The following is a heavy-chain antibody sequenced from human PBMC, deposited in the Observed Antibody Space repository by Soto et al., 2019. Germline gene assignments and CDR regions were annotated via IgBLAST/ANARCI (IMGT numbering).Heavy chain of an antibody. D-gene: IGHD6-13*01. CDR3: AHRWGGQQLVKVGSVCDY. CDR2: IYRDGDK. Sequence: QITLKESGPTLVKPTQTLTLTCTFSGFSLTTGGVGVAWIRQPPGKTLEWLPLIYRDGDKRYSPSLKSRLTITMDTSKSQVVLTMTNMDPVDTARYYGAHRWGGQQLVKVGSVCDYWGQGALVTVSS. J-gene: IGHJ4*02. CDR1: GFSLTTGGVG. V-gene: IGHV2-5*02.